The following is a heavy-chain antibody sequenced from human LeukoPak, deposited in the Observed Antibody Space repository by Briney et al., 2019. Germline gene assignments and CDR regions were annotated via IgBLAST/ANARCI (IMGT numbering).Heavy chain of an antibody. V-gene: IGHV4-59*08. CDR2: IYYSGST. D-gene: IGHD6-13*01. Sequence: SETLSLTCTVSGGSISSYYWSWIRQPPGKGLEWIGYIYYSGSTNYNPSLKSRVTISVDTSKNQFSLKLSSVTAADTAVYYCARHRSSSWKFDYWGQGTLVTVS. CDR3: ARHRSSSWKFDY. CDR1: GGSISSYY. J-gene: IGHJ4*02.